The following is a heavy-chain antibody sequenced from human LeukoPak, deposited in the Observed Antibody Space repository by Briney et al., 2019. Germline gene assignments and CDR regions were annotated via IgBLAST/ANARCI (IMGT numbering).Heavy chain of an antibody. Sequence: GGSLRLSCAASGLIFSSYWMHWVRQVPGKGLVWVSRINSDGSSTTYADSVKGRFTISRDNAMKTLYLQMNSLRVEDTAVYYCARGTVAGLDYFDFWGQGTLVTVSS. CDR3: ARGTVAGLDYFDF. J-gene: IGHJ4*02. V-gene: IGHV3-74*01. D-gene: IGHD6-19*01. CDR2: INSDGSST. CDR1: GLIFSSYW.